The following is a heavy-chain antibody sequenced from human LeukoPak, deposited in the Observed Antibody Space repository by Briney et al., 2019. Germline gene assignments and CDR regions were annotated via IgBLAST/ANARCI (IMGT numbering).Heavy chain of an antibody. D-gene: IGHD2/OR15-2a*01. CDR1: GASMSSSPYY. CDR3: ARHDCDSSRCSVNWFDP. CDR2: IYDSGNT. Sequence: SETLSLTCTVSGASMSSSPYYWGWIRQPPGKGLEWIGTIYDSGNTNYNPSLRSRLTISVDTSRNQFSLKLSSVTAADTAVYYCARHDCDSSRCSVNWFDPWGQGTLVTVSS. V-gene: IGHV4-39*01. J-gene: IGHJ5*02.